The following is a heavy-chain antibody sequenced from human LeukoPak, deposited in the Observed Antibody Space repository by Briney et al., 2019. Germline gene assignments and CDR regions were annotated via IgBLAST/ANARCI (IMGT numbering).Heavy chain of an antibody. CDR1: GFTFSSYG. Sequence: GGSLRLSCAASGFTFSSYGMHWVRQAPGKGLEWVAVIWYDGSNKYYADSVKGRSTISRDNSKNTLYLQMNSLRAEDTAVCYCAREYLTYYYDSSGPGYWGQGTLVTVSS. D-gene: IGHD3-22*01. CDR2: IWYDGSNK. J-gene: IGHJ4*02. V-gene: IGHV3-33*01. CDR3: AREYLTYYYDSSGPGY.